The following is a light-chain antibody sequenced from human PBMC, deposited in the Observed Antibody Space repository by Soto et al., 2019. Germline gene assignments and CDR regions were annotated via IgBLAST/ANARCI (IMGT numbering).Light chain of an antibody. CDR1: QCVSSSY. V-gene: IGKV3-20*01. Sequence: EIVLTQSPGTLSLSPGERATLSCRASQCVSSSYLAWYQQKPGQAPRLLIYGASSRATGIPDRFSGSGSGTDFTLTIRRLEPEDFAVYYCQQYGSSPFTFGPGTKVDIK. J-gene: IGKJ3*01. CDR3: QQYGSSPFT. CDR2: GAS.